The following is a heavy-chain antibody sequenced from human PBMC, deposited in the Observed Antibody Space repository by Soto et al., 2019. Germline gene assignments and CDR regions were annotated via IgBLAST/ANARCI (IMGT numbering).Heavy chain of an antibody. Sequence: XGTLSLTCTVSGGSISSYYWSWIRQPPGKGLEWIGYIYYSGSTNYSPSLKSRVTISVDTSKNQFSLKLSSVTAADTAVYYCARDHEYSSSSWFDPWGQGTLVTVSS. J-gene: IGHJ5*02. V-gene: IGHV4-59*01. D-gene: IGHD6-6*01. CDR1: GGSISSYY. CDR3: ARDHEYSSSSWFDP. CDR2: IYYSGST.